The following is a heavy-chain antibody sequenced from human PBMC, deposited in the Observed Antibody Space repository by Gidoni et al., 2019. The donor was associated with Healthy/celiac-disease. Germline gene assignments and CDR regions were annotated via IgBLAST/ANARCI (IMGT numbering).Heavy chain of an antibody. J-gene: IGHJ5*02. D-gene: IGHD1-1*01. CDR2: IYYSGST. Sequence: QLQLQETGPGLVKPSETLSLTCTVSGGSISSSSYYWGWIRQPPGKGLEWIGSIYYSGSTYYNPSLKSRVTISVDTSKNQFSLKLSSVTAADTAVYYCASRIELEGLYNWFDPWGQGTLVTVSS. CDR1: GGSISSSSYY. CDR3: ASRIELEGLYNWFDP. V-gene: IGHV4-39*01.